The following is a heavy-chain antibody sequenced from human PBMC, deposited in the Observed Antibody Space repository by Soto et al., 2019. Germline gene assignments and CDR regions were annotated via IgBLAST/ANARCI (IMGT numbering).Heavy chain of an antibody. CDR3: AGTTYYDYIWVSYRYGWFDP. J-gene: IGHJ5*02. Sequence: QVQLPESGPGLVKPSETLSLTCPVSGGSISSYYWSWIRQPPGKGLEWLGYIYYSGSTNYNPSLQSRVTISVDTSKNQFSLKLSSVTAADTAVYYCAGTTYYDYIWVSYRYGWFDPRGQGPMVTVSS. CDR2: IYYSGST. CDR1: GGSISSYY. V-gene: IGHV4-59*01. D-gene: IGHD3-16*02.